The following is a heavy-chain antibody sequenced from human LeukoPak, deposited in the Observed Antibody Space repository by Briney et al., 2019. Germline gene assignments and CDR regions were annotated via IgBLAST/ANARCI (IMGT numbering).Heavy chain of an antibody. CDR1: GYTFTGYY. J-gene: IGHJ4*02. D-gene: IGHD2-2*01. V-gene: IGHV1-2*02. CDR3: ARDKVVVPGGFDY. Sequence: ASVKVSCKASGYTFTGYYMHWVRQAPGQGLEWMGWINPNSGDTNYAQKFQGRVTMTRDTSISTAYMELSRLRSDDTAVYYCARDKVVVPGGFDYWGQGTLVTVSS. CDR2: INPNSGDT.